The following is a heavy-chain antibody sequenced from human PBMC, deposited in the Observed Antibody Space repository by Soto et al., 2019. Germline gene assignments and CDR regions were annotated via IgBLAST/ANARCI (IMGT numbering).Heavy chain of an antibody. CDR2: IYSGGST. CDR3: AREERVCSSTSCYSGFDI. D-gene: IGHD2-2*01. J-gene: IGHJ3*02. V-gene: IGHV3-66*01. CDR1: GFTVSSNY. Sequence: GGSLRLSCAASGFTVSSNYMSWVRQAPGKGLEWVSVIYSGGSTYYADSVKGRFTISRDNSKNTLYLQMNSLRAEDTAVYYCAREERVCSSTSCYSGFDIWGQGTMVTVSS.